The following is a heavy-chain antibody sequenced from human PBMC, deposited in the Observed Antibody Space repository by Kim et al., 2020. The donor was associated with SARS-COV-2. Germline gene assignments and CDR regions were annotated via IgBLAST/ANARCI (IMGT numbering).Heavy chain of an antibody. CDR3: AKGHGYSYGYGTNYFDY. D-gene: IGHD5-18*01. CDR2: ISYDGSNK. CDR1: GFTFSSYG. V-gene: IGHV3-30*18. Sequence: GGSLRLSCAASGFTFSSYGMHWVRQAPGKGLEWVAVISYDGSNKYYADSVKGRFTISRDNSKNTLYLQMNSLRAEDTAVYYCAKGHGYSYGYGTNYFDYWGQGTLVTVSS. J-gene: IGHJ4*02.